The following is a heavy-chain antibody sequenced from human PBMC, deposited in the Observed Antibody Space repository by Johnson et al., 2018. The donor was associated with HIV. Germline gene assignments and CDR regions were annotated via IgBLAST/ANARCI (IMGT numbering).Heavy chain of an antibody. V-gene: IGHV3-30*04. CDR2: IYYDGSNK. CDR1: GFTFSSYA. Sequence: QVQLVESGGGVVQPGRSLRLSCAASGFTFSSYAMHWVRQAPGKGLEWVAVIYYDGSNKYYADSVKGRFTISRDNSKNTLYLQMNSLRAEDTAVYYCARDRSSTSCYKGAGAFDIWGQGTMVTVSS. CDR3: ARDRSSTSCYKGAGAFDI. D-gene: IGHD2-2*02. J-gene: IGHJ3*02.